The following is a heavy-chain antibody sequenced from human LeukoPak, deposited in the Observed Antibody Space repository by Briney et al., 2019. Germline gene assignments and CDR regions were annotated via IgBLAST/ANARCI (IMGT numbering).Heavy chain of an antibody. J-gene: IGHJ4*02. CDR2: ISGSGAST. CDR3: AKVSQQHLTNTHFDY. CDR1: EFTFSTDA. V-gene: IGHV3-23*01. Sequence: PGGSLRLSCAASEFTFSTDAMSWVRQAPGKGLEWVSAISGSGASTYYADSVKGRFTISRDNSKSTLYLQMNSLRADDTALYYCAKVSQQHLTNTHFDYWGQGTLVTLSS. D-gene: IGHD6-13*01.